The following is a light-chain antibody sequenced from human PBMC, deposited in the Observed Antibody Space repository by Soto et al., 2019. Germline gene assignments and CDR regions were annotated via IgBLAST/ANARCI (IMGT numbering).Light chain of an antibody. CDR3: QTWDTVASEV. CDR1: SGHSSYA. V-gene: IGLV4-69*01. J-gene: IGLJ2*01. CDR2: LSSDGSH. Sequence: QLVLTQSPSASASLGASVKLTCTLSSGHSSYAIAWHQQQPEKGPRYLMKLSSDGSHSKGDGIPDRFSGSSSGAERYLTISILQSEDEADYYCQTWDTVASEVFGGGTKVTVL.